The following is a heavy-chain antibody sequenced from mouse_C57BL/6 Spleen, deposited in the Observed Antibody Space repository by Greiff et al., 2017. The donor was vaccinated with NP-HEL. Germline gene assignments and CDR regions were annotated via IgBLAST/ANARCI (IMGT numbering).Heavy chain of an antibody. CDR1: GYTFTDYY. CDR2: INPNNGGT. V-gene: IGHV1-26*01. Sequence: VQLQQSGPELVKPGASVKISCKASGYTFTDYYMNWVKQSHGKSLEWIGDINPNNGGTSYNQKFKGKATLTVDKSSSTAYMELRSLTSEDSAVYYCARSHYYGSPVFAYWGQGTLVTVSA. J-gene: IGHJ3*01. D-gene: IGHD1-1*01. CDR3: ARSHYYGSPVFAY.